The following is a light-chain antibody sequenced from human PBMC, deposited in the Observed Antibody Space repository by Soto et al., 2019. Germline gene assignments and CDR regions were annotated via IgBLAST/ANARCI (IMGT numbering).Light chain of an antibody. V-gene: IGLV2-8*01. CDR2: EVS. J-gene: IGLJ2*01. CDR3: SSYAGSNNRVV. Sequence: QSALTQPPSASGSPGQSLTISCTGTSSDVGDYNYVSWYQQHPGKAPKLITYEVSKRPSGVPDRFSGSKSGNTASLTVSGLQAEDEADYYCSSYAGSNNRVVFGGGTKLTVL. CDR1: SSDVGDYNY.